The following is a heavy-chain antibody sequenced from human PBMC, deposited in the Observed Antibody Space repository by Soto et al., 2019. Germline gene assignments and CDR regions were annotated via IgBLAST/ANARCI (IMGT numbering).Heavy chain of an antibody. V-gene: IGHV3-11*06. J-gene: IGHJ4*02. CDR1: GFTFSDYY. CDR2: ISSSSSYT. CDR3: ARDHSYDSSGYYPGY. D-gene: IGHD3-22*01. Sequence: GGSLRLSCAASGFTFSDYYMSWIRQAPGKGLEWVSYISSSSSYTNYADSVKGRFTISRDNAKNSLYLQMNSLRAEDTAVYYCARDHSYDSSGYYPGYWGQGTLVTVSS.